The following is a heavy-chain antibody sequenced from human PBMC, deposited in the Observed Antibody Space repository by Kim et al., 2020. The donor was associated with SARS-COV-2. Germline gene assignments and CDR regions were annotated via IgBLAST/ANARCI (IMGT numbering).Heavy chain of an antibody. Sequence: GESLKISCKGSGYSFTSYWIGWVRQMPGKGLEWMGIIYPGDSDTRYSPSFQGQVTISADKSISTAYLQWSSLKASDTAMYYCARGRDCSGGSCPGYYYYGMDVWGQGTTVTVSS. D-gene: IGHD2-15*01. CDR2: IYPGDSDT. CDR3: ARGRDCSGGSCPGYYYYGMDV. V-gene: IGHV5-51*01. J-gene: IGHJ6*02. CDR1: GYSFTSYW.